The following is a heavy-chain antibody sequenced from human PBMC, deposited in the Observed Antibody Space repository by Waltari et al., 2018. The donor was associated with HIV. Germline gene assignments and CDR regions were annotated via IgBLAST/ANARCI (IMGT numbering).Heavy chain of an antibody. CDR2: INWNSDNI. CDR1: GFTFDDYA. Sequence: EVQLVESGGDLVQPGRSLRLSCAASGFTFDDYAMHGVRLAPGKGLEWVAGINWNSDNIGYADSVKGRFTISRDHAKNSLYLQMNSLRPEDTALYYCAKAYDSSGFQYYFDYWGQGTLVTVSS. CDR3: AKAYDSSGFQYYFDY. D-gene: IGHD3-22*01. J-gene: IGHJ4*02. V-gene: IGHV3-9*01.